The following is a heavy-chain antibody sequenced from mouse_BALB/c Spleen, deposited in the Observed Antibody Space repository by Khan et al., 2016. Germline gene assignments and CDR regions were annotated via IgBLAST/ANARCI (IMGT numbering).Heavy chain of an antibody. V-gene: IGHV3-6*02. CDR1: GYSITSGYY. CDR3: AGESYYFDY. CDR2: LSYDGSN. Sequence: EVQLQESGPGLVKPSQSLSLTCSVTGYSITSGYYWNWIRQFPGNKLEWMGYLSYDGSNNYNPSFKNRISITRDTSKNQFFLKLNSVTTEDTATYYCAGESYYFDYWGQGTTLTVSS. J-gene: IGHJ2*01.